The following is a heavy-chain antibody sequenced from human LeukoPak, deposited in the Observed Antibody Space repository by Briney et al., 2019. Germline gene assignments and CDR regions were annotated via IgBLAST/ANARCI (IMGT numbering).Heavy chain of an antibody. D-gene: IGHD3-10*01. CDR2: INWNGGST. CDR1: GFTFDDYG. CDR3: ARQTGSYSGEGWFDP. J-gene: IGHJ5*02. V-gene: IGHV3-20*04. Sequence: GGSLRLSCAASGFTFDDYGMSWVRHAPGKGLEWVSGINWNGGSTGYADSVKGRFTISRDNAKNSLYLQMNSLRAEDTALYYCARQTGSYSGEGWFDPWGQGALVTVSS.